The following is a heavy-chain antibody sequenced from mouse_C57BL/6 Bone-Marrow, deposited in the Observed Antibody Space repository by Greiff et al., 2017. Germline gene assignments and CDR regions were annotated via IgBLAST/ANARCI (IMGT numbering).Heavy chain of an antibody. Sequence: DVQLVESEGGLVQPGSSMKLSCTASGFTFSDYYMAWVRQVPEKGLEWVANINYDGSSTYYLDTLKGRFISSRDNAKNTLYLQMSSLKSEDTAAYYCARDLPFDYGGQGTTLTVSS. CDR1: GFTFSDYY. V-gene: IGHV5-16*01. CDR3: ARDLPFDY. J-gene: IGHJ2*01. CDR2: INYDGSST.